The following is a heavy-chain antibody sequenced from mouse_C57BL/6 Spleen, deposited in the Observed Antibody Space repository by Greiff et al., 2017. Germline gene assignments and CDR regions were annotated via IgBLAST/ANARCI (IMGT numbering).Heavy chain of an antibody. CDR2: IDPSDSYT. D-gene: IGHD2-2*01. J-gene: IGHJ2*01. V-gene: IGHV1-69*01. CDR1: GYTFTSSW. Sequence: QVQLQQPGAELVMPGASVKLSCKASGYTFTSSWMHWVKQRPGQGLEWIGEIDPSDSYTNYNQKFKGKSTLTVDKSSSTAYMQLSSLTSEDSAVYYCASGRWLRDYWGQGTTLTVSS. CDR3: ASGRWLRDY.